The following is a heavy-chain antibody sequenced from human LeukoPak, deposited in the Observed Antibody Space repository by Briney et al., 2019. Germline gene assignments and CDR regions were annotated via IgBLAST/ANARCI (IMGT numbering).Heavy chain of an antibody. D-gene: IGHD2-8*02. V-gene: IGHV3-23*01. J-gene: IGHJ5*02. Sequence: GGSLRLSCVASGFTFSNHAMTWVRQAPGKGLEWVSAISANGVDTFYAPSVKGRFTISRDNSKNTLYLQINSLRAEDTAIYYCAKDVWWSVSWGQGTLVTVSS. CDR3: AKDVWWSVS. CDR2: ISANGVDT. CDR1: GFTFSNHA.